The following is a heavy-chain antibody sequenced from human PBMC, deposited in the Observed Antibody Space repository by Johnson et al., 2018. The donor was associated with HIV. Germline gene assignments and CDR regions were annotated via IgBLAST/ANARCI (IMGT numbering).Heavy chain of an antibody. J-gene: IGHJ3*02. CDR1: AFTLTNYA. V-gene: IGHV3-30*04. D-gene: IGHD1-1*01. CDR3: AREELEPIVFDI. CDR2: ISYDETYK. Sequence: QVQLVESGGGVVQPGRSLRLSCAASAFTLTNYAIHRVRQAPGKGLEWVAIISYDETYKDYADSVKGRFTISRDNSKNTLYLPMHSLRIEDTAVYYCAREELEPIVFDIGGQGTMVTVSS.